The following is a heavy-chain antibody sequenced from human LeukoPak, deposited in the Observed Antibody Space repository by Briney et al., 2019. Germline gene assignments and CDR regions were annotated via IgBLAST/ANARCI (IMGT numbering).Heavy chain of an antibody. CDR1: GGSFSGYY. J-gene: IGHJ5*02. V-gene: IGHV4-34*01. D-gene: IGHD1-1*01. CDR2: INHSGST. Sequence: SETLSLTCAVYGGSFSGYYWSWIRQPPGKGLEWIGEINHSGSTNYNPSLKSRVTISVDTSKNQFSLKLSSVTAADTAVYYCARHVGRWNAWFDPWGQGTLVTVSS. CDR3: ARHVGRWNAWFDP.